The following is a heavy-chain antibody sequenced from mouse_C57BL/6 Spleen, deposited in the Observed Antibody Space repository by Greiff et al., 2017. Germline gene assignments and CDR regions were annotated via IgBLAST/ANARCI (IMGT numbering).Heavy chain of an antibody. V-gene: IGHV1-76*01. CDR3: AREGYDSFPWFAY. D-gene: IGHD2-4*01. CDR1: GYTFTDYY. Sequence: VQLQQSGAELVRPGASVKLSCKASGYTFTDYYINWVKQRPGQGLEWIARIYPGSGNTYYNEKFKGKATLTAEKSSSTAYMQLSSLTSEDSAVYFCAREGYDSFPWFAYWGQGTLVTVSA. CDR2: IYPGSGNT. J-gene: IGHJ3*01.